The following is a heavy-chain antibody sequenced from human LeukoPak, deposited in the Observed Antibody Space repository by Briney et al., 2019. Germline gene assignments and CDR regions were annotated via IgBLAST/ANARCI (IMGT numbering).Heavy chain of an antibody. CDR3: ARAILLTGSEYYFDS. CDR2: FYTDGNI. Sequence: PGGSLRLSCAASGFIVSNNYMNWVRQAPGKGLEWVSVFYTDGNIYYADSVKGRFTISRDNSKNTDYLQMNSLRPDDTATYYCARAILLTGSEYYFDSWGQGTVVTVSS. V-gene: IGHV3-53*01. CDR1: GFIVSNNY. D-gene: IGHD3-9*01. J-gene: IGHJ4*02.